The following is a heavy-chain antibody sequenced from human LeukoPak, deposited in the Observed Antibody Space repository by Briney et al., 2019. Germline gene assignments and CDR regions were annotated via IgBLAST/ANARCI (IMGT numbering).Heavy chain of an antibody. V-gene: IGHV3-23*01. CDR1: GFTFGSFG. J-gene: IGHJ6*03. CDR2: ISGSGHYT. CDR3: ARDGSWGDYQFYFYMDV. Sequence: GGSLRLSCEASGFTFGSFGMRWVRQAPGKGLEWVSGISGSGHYTYQADSVKGRFTISRDNSKSTLYIQMNSLRGDDTAVYYCARDGSWGDYQFYFYMDVWGKGTTVTVSS. D-gene: IGHD2-2*01.